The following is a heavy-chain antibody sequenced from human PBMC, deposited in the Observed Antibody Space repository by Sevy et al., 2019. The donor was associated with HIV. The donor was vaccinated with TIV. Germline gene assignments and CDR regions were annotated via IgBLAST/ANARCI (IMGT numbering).Heavy chain of an antibody. V-gene: IGHV3-23*01. CDR2: ISGSGRST. CDR3: AKGYCSGGSCPRDYYYYGMDV. CDR1: GFTFSTYA. D-gene: IGHD2-15*01. J-gene: IGHJ6*02. Sequence: GGSLRLSCAASGFTFSTYAMNWVRQAPGKGLGWVSSISGSGRSTYYADSVEGRFTISRHNSKNTLYLQMNSLRADDTAVYYCAKGYCSGGSCPRDYYYYGMDVWGQGTTVTVSS.